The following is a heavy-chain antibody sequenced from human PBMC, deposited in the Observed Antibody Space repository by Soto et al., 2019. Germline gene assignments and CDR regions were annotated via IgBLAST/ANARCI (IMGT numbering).Heavy chain of an antibody. J-gene: IGHJ3*02. V-gene: IGHV4-59*01. CDR2: IYYSGST. Sequence: SETLSLTCTASGGSISSYYWSWIRQPPGKGLEWIGYIYYSGSTNYNPSLKSRVTISVDTSKNQFSLKLSSVTAADTAVYYCARGAHDYGDYSDAFDIWGQGTMVTVSS. CDR1: GGSISSYY. D-gene: IGHD4-17*01. CDR3: ARGAHDYGDYSDAFDI.